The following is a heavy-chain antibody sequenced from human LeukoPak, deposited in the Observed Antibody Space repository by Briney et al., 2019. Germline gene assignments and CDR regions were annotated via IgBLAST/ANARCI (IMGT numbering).Heavy chain of an antibody. Sequence: GGSLRLSCVASGFIFSSYWMHWVRQDPRKGLVWVSRINGDGRNINYADSVRGRFTISRDNAKNTLYLQMNTLRVEDTAVYYCTRDLMDYDVSTGLHHYYMDVWGQGTTVTVSS. CDR1: GFIFSSYW. D-gene: IGHD3-9*01. CDR3: TRDLMDYDVSTGLHHYYMDV. V-gene: IGHV3-74*01. CDR2: INGDGRNI. J-gene: IGHJ6*02.